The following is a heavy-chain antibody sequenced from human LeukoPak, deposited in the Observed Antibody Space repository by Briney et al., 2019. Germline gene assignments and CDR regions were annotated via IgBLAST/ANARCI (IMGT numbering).Heavy chain of an antibody. CDR1: GFTFSSYG. CDR2: IWYDGSNK. Sequence: PGGSLRLSCAASGFTFSSYGMHWVRQAPGKGLEWVAVIWYDGSNKYYADCVKGRFTISRDNSKNTLCLQMNSLRAEDTAVYYCARDWYSSSWYYFDYWGQGTLVTVSS. J-gene: IGHJ4*02. CDR3: ARDWYSSSWYYFDY. V-gene: IGHV3-33*01. D-gene: IGHD6-13*01.